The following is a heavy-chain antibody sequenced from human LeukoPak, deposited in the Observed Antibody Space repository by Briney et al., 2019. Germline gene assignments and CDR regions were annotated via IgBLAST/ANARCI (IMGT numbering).Heavy chain of an antibody. Sequence: SETLSLTCTVSGGYISSSTYYWGWIRQPPGKGLEWIGSIYYSGSTNYDPSLKSRVTISVDTSKNQFSLKLSSVTAADTAVYYCARLTTVTTPYYFDYWGQGTLVTVSS. CDR3: ARLTTVTTPYYFDY. J-gene: IGHJ4*02. V-gene: IGHV4-39*01. CDR1: GGYISSSTYY. CDR2: IYYSGST. D-gene: IGHD4-17*01.